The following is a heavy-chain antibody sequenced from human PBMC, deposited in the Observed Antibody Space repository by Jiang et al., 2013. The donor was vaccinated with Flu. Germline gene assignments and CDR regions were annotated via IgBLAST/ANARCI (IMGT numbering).Heavy chain of an antibody. V-gene: IGHV1-46*01. J-gene: IGHJ4*02. Sequence: SGAEVKKPGASVKVSCKASGYTFTSYYMHWVRQAPGQGLEWMGIINPSGGSTSYAQKFQGRVTMTRDTSTSTVYMELSSLKSEDTAAYYCATSMVGATDYWGQGTLVTVSS. D-gene: IGHD1-26*01. CDR2: INPSGGST. CDR3: ATSMVGATDY. CDR1: GYTFTSYY.